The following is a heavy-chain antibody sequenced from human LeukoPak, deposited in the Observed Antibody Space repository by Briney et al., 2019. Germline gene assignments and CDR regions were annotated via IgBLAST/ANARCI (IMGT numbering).Heavy chain of an antibody. D-gene: IGHD6-19*01. Sequence: GRSLRLSCAASGFTFSSYAIHWVRQAPGKGLEWVSYISSSSNTIYYADSVKGRFTISRDNAKNSLYLQMNSLRAEDTAVYYCASSSGWSRELNYWGQGTLVTVSS. CDR1: GFTFSSYA. J-gene: IGHJ4*02. CDR2: ISSSSNTI. CDR3: ASSSGWSRELNY. V-gene: IGHV3-48*04.